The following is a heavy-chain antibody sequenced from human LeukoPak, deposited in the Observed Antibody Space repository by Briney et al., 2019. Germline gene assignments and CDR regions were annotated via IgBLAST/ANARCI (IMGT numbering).Heavy chain of an antibody. CDR2: IRHDGSNK. CDR3: ANDLGWIQLNLG. D-gene: IGHD5-18*01. V-gene: IGHV3-30*02. Sequence: GGSLRLSCAASGFTFITYGMHWVRQTPGKGLEWVAFIRHDGSNKYYADSVKGRFTISRDNSKNTVYLQMNSLRAEDTAIYYCANDLGWIQLNLGRGQGTLVTVSS. J-gene: IGHJ4*02. CDR1: GFTFITYG.